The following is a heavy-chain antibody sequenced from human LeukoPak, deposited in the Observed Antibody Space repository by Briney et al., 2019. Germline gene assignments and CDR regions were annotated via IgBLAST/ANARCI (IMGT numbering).Heavy chain of an antibody. D-gene: IGHD3-22*01. V-gene: IGHV1-46*01. CDR1: GGTFSSYA. CDR2: INPRSGST. CDR3: ARVEGYDSSGYYFGY. J-gene: IGHJ4*02. Sequence: ASVKVSCKASGGTFSSYAISWVRQAPGQGLEWMGIINPRSGSTSYAQKFQGRVTMTRDTSTSTVYMELSSLRSEDTAVYYCARVEGYDSSGYYFGYWGQGTLVTVSS.